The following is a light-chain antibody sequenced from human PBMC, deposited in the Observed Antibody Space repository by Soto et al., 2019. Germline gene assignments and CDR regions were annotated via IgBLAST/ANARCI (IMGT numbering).Light chain of an antibody. J-gene: IGKJ1*01. Sequence: DIQMTQSPSSLSASVGDRVTITCRASQSISSYLNWYQQKPGKAPKLLIYAASSLQSWVPSRFSGSGSGTDFTLTISSLQTEDFATYYCQQSYSTLWTFGQGTKVEIK. CDR2: AAS. V-gene: IGKV1-39*01. CDR3: QQSYSTLWT. CDR1: QSISSY.